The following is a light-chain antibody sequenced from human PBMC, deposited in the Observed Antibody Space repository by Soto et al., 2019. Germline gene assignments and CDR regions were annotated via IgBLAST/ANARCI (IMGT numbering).Light chain of an antibody. CDR2: ENN. CDR1: SSNVGYTY. V-gene: IGLV1-51*02. CDR3: VTWDSSLSGVL. Sequence: QSVLTQPPSVSAAPGQKVTISCSGGSSNVGYTYVSWYQQFPGTAPKLLIYENNKRPSGIPDRFSGSKSGTSATLGITGLQPGDEADSYCVTWDSSLSGVLFGGGTKLTVL. J-gene: IGLJ2*01.